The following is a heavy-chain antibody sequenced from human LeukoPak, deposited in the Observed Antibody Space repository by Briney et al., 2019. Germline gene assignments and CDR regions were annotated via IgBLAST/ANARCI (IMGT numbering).Heavy chain of an antibody. CDR3: TRVSCSSTSCYPRRVLHWFDP. J-gene: IGHJ5*02. CDR2: IYSGGST. V-gene: IGHV3-66*01. Sequence: GGSLRLSCAASGFTVSSNYMSWVRQAPGKGLEWVSVIYSGGSTYYADSVKGRFTISRDNSKNTLYLQMNSLRAEDTAVYYCTRVSCSSTSCYPRRVLHWFDPWGQGTLVTVSS. CDR1: GFTVSSNY. D-gene: IGHD2-2*01.